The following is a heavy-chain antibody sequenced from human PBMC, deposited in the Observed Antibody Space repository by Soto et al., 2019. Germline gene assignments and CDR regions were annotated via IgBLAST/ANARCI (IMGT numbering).Heavy chain of an antibody. CDR3: ARDRPYCSGGSCYSFDY. D-gene: IGHD2-15*01. CDR2: IYSGGST. J-gene: IGHJ4*02. V-gene: IGHV3-53*04. CDR1: GFTVSSNY. Sequence: EVQLVESGGGLVQPGGSLRLSCAASGFTVSSNYMSWVRQAPGKGLEWVSVIYSGGSTYYADSVKGRFIISRHNSKNTLYLQMNSLRGEDTAVYYCARDRPYCSGGSCYSFDYWGQGTLVTVSS.